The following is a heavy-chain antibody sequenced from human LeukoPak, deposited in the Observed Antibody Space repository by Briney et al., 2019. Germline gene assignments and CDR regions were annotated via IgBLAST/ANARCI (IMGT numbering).Heavy chain of an antibody. CDR3: AMPDLTYCGGDCYSSPAFDI. Sequence: PSETLSLTCAVYGGSFSGYYWSWIRQPPGKGLEWIGEINHSGSTNYNPSLKSRATISVDTSKNQFSLKLSSVTAADTAVYYCAMPDLTYCGGDCYSSPAFDIWGQGTMVTVSS. CDR2: INHSGST. D-gene: IGHD2-21*02. CDR1: GGSFSGYY. V-gene: IGHV4-34*01. J-gene: IGHJ3*02.